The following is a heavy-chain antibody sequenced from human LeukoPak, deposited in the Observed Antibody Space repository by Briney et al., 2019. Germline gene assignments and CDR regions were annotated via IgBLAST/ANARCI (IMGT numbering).Heavy chain of an antibody. D-gene: IGHD1-14*01. Sequence: GGSLRLSCAASGFTFSSYGMHWVRQAPGKGLEWVAVISYDGSNKYYADSVKGRFTISRDNSKNTLYLQMNSLRAEDTAVYYCAKVSDRPTYYYYGMDVWGQGTTVTVSS. CDR1: GFTFSSYG. CDR2: ISYDGSNK. J-gene: IGHJ6*02. CDR3: AKVSDRPTYYYYGMDV. V-gene: IGHV3-30*18.